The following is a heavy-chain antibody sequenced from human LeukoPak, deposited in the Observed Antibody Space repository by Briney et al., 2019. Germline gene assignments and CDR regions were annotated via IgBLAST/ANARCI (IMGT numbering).Heavy chain of an antibody. CDR3: ARGPPNWGYDY. CDR2: MSPNSGDT. CDR1: GYTFTSYD. Sequence: ASVKVSCKASGYTFTSYDFNWVRQATGQRPEWMGWMSPNSGDTGYAQKFQDRVTMTRNTSISTAYMELSSLRSDDTAVYYCARGPPNWGYDYWGPGTLVTVS. J-gene: IGHJ4*02. D-gene: IGHD7-27*01. V-gene: IGHV1-8*01.